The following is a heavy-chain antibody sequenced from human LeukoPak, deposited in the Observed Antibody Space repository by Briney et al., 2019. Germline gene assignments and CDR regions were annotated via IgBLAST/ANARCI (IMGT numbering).Heavy chain of an antibody. D-gene: IGHD3-3*01. CDR1: GFTFSNYG. V-gene: IGHV3-23*01. CDR3: AKIDRRYDFWTGYYEEEVDYMDV. CDR2: ISDSGGST. Sequence: PGGSLRLSCAASGFTFSNYGMTWVRQAPGKGLEWVSGISDSGGSTKHAVSVKGRFTISRDNSKDTLYLQMNSLRAEDTAVYYCAKIDRRYDFWTGYYEEEVDYMDVWGKGTTVTVSS. J-gene: IGHJ6*03.